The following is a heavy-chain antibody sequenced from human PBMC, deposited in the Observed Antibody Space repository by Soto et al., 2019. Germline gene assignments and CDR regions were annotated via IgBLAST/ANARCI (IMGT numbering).Heavy chain of an antibody. CDR3: ARALEYSSSYYFDY. J-gene: IGHJ4*02. CDR2: IYYSGST. V-gene: IGHV4-39*01. Sequence: SETLSLTCTVSGGSISSSSYYWGWIRQPPGKGLEWIGSIYYSGSTYYNPSLKSRVTISVDTSKNQFSLKLSSVTAADTAVYYCARALEYSSSYYFDYWGQGTLVIVSS. D-gene: IGHD6-6*01. CDR1: GGSISSSSYY.